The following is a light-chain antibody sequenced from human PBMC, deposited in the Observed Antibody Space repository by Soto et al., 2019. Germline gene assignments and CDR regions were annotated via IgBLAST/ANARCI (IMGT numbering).Light chain of an antibody. J-gene: IGLJ2*01. Sequence: SYELTQPPSVSVSPGQTARIICSGDALAKQIAYWYQQKPGQAPVLVIYKDSERPSGIPERFSGSNSGTTVTLTISGVQAEDEADYYCQSADSSGTYRAFGGGTKVTVL. V-gene: IGLV3-25*03. CDR1: ALAKQI. CDR3: QSADSSGTYRA. CDR2: KDS.